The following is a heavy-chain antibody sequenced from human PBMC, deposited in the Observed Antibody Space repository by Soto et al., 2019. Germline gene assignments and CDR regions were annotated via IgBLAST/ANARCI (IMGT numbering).Heavy chain of an antibody. D-gene: IGHD5-12*01. CDR3: VSGILLWLRRINNGYSG. V-gene: IGHV1-69*12. J-gene: IGHJ4*02. CDR2: IIPMFGTA. Sequence: QVQLVQSGAEVKKPESSVKVSCKAPGGTFSTYAISWVRQAPGQGLEWMGGIIPMFGTANYAQRFQDRVTITADESTNIVYMELSSLRSEDTAVYFCVSGILLWLRRINNGYSGWGQGTLVTVSS. CDR1: GGTFSTYA.